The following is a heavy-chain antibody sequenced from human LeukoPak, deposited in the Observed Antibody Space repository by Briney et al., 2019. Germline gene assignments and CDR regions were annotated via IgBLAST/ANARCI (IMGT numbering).Heavy chain of an antibody. CDR2: IYYSGST. Sequence: SETLSLTCTVSGGSISSGGYYWSWIRQHPGKGLEWIGYIYYSGSTYYNPSLKSRVTISVDTSKNQFSLKLSSVTAADTALYYCATFGAMSLDYWGQGTLATVSS. CDR3: ATFGAMSLDY. CDR1: GGSISSGGYY. V-gene: IGHV4-31*03. D-gene: IGHD3-10*01. J-gene: IGHJ4*02.